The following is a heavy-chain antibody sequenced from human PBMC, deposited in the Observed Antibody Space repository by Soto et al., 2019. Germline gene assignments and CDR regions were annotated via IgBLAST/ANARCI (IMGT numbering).Heavy chain of an antibody. Sequence: SETLSLTCTVSGGSISSSSYYWGWIRQPPGKGLEWIGSIYYSGSTYYNPSLKSRVTISVDTSKNQFSLKLSSVTAADTAVYYCARDLNRNYFDYWGQGTLVTVSS. J-gene: IGHJ4*02. CDR1: GGSISSSSYY. CDR2: IYYSGST. CDR3: ARDLNRNYFDY. V-gene: IGHV4-39*02.